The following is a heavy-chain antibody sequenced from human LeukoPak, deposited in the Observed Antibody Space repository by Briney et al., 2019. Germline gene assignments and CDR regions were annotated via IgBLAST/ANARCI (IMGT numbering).Heavy chain of an antibody. Sequence: GRSLRLSCAASGCTFSHSGMHWVRQAPGEGLVWVARIDPDGSTTNYADSVKGRFTTSRDNAKNTLYLQMNRLRVEDTALYYCTRVQAGRAGLMDVWGRGTTVTVSS. D-gene: IGHD6-13*01. J-gene: IGHJ6*02. V-gene: IGHV3-74*01. CDR2: IDPDGSTT. CDR3: TRVQAGRAGLMDV. CDR1: GCTFSHSG.